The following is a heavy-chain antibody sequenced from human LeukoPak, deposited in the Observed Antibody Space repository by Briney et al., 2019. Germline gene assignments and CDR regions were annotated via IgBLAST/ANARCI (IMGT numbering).Heavy chain of an antibody. CDR2: ISAYNGNT. D-gene: IGHD4-17*01. Sequence: GASVKVSCKASGYTFTSYGISWVRQAPGQGLEWMGWISAYNGNTNYAQKLQGRVTMTTDTSTCTAYMELRSLRSDDTAVYYCARDRSDGDSGNWYFDLWGRGTLVTVSS. V-gene: IGHV1-18*01. J-gene: IGHJ2*01. CDR1: GYTFTSYG. CDR3: ARDRSDGDSGNWYFDL.